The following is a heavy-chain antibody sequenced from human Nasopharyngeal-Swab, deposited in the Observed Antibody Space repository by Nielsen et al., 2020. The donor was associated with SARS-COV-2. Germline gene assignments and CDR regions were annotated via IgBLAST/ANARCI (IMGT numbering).Heavy chain of an antibody. CDR3: AKGTGMTYRAIDY. D-gene: IGHD1-14*01. V-gene: IGHV3-23*01. CDR2: ISRTYST. Sequence: GGSLRLSCVASGFTFSSSAMNWVRQAPGKGLEWVSAISRTYSTYYADSVRGRFTVSRDNSKNTLYLQMSSLRAEDTAVYYCAKGTGMTYRAIDYWGQGTLVTVSS. CDR1: GFTFSSSA. J-gene: IGHJ4*02.